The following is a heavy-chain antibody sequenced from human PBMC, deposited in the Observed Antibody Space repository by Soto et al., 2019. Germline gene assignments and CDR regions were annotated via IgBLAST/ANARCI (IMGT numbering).Heavy chain of an antibody. J-gene: IGHJ5*02. V-gene: IGHV3-23*01. D-gene: IGHD5-18*01. CDR1: GFTLSSYA. Sequence: GWSLRLSCAASGFTLSSYAMSWVRQAPGKGLEWVSTISGTGGSTYYADSVQGRFTISRDNSKNTPYLQMNSLRADDTAVYYCAKVMVKNWFDPWGQGTMVTVSS. CDR2: ISGTGGST. CDR3: AKVMVKNWFDP.